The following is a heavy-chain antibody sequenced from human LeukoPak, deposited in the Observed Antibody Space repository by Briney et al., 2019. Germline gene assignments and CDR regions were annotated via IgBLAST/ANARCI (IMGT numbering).Heavy chain of an antibody. J-gene: IGHJ4*02. CDR2: FDPEDGET. CDR1: GYTLTELS. V-gene: IGHV1-24*01. Sequence: ASVKVSCKVSGYTLTELSMHWVRQAPGKGLEWMGGFDPEDGETIYAQKFQGRVTMTEGTSTDTAYMELSSLRSEDTAVYYCATEGPGDRWYFDYWGQGTLVTVSS. CDR3: ATEGPGDRWYFDY. D-gene: IGHD7-27*01.